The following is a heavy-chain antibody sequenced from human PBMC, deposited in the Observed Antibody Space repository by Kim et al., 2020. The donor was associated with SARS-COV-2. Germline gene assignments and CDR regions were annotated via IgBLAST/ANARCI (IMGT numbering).Heavy chain of an antibody. D-gene: IGHD2-2*01. CDR2: ISAYNGNT. Sequence: ASVKVSCKASGYTFTSYGISWVRQAPGQGLEWMGWISAYNGNTNYAQKLQGRVTMTTDTSTSTAYMELRSLRSDDTAVYYCARDTALLLGYCSSTSCYRVPNWFDPWGQGTLVTVSS. CDR3: ARDTALLLGYCSSTSCYRVPNWFDP. CDR1: GYTFTSYG. V-gene: IGHV1-18*01. J-gene: IGHJ5*02.